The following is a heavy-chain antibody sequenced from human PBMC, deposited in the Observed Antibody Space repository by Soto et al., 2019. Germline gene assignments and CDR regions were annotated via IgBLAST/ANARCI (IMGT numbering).Heavy chain of an antibody. CDR3: ARGRYCLTGRCFPNWFDS. D-gene: IGHD2-15*01. J-gene: IGHJ5*01. Sequence: LSLTCSVSGDSISTVDYFWAWIRQPPGQALEYIGYIYKSATTYYNPSFESRVAISLDTSKSQFSLNVTSVTAADTAVYFCARGRYCLTGRCFPNWFDSWGQGTLVTVSS. CDR1: GDSISTVDYF. V-gene: IGHV4-30-4*01. CDR2: IYKSATT.